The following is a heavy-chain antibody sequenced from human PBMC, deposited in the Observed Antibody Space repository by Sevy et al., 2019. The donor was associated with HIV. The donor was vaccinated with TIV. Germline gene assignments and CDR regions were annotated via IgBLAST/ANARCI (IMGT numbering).Heavy chain of an antibody. CDR2: ISYDGSNK. V-gene: IGHV3-30-3*01. D-gene: IGHD6-13*01. CDR3: ARVRQQLDNNWFDP. CDR1: GFTFSSYA. Sequence: GGSLRLSCAASGFTFSSYAMHWVRQAPGKGLEWVAVISYDGSNKYYADSVKGRFTISRDNSKNTLYLQMNSLRAEDTAVYYCARVRQQLDNNWFDPWGQGTLVTVSS. J-gene: IGHJ5*02.